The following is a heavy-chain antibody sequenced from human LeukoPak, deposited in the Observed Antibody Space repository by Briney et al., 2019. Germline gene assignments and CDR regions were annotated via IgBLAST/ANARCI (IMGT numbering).Heavy chain of an antibody. CDR3: YGGNAEN. CDR1: GFTFTSYW. J-gene: IGHJ1*01. V-gene: IGHV3-74*01. Sequence: GGSLRLSCAASGFTFTSYWMYWVRQAPGKGLVWVSLINTDGSTTNYADSVKGRFTISRDNAKNTVYLQMNSLRAEDTAVYYCYGGNAENWGQGILVTVSS. CDR2: INTDGSTT. D-gene: IGHD4-23*01.